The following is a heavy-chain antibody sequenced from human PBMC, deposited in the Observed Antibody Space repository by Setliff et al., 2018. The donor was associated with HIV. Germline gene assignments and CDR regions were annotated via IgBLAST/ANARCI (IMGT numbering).Heavy chain of an antibody. J-gene: IGHJ4*02. D-gene: IGHD6-13*01. V-gene: IGHV4-4*09. CDR3: ATRPADSKWYGVFDY. CDR2: IYTSGIT. Sequence: KPSETLSLTCTVSGGSISSHYWSWIRQSPGKGLEWIGYIYTSGITNYNPSLKSRVTISVDTSKNQFSLKLNSVTAADTAVYYCATRPADSKWYGVFDYWGQGTLVTVSS. CDR1: GGSISSHY.